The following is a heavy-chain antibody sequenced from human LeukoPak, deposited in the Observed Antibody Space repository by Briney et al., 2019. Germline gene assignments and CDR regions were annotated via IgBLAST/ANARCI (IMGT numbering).Heavy chain of an antibody. J-gene: IGHJ4*02. CDR3: ARAALTYYYGSSAYG. Sequence: GGSLCLSCAASGLTFSSYWMSWVRQAPGKGLEWVANIKQDGSERNYVESVKGRFTISRDNAKNSLYLQMNSLRAEDTAVYYCARAALTYYYGSSAYGWGQRDLVTVSS. V-gene: IGHV3-7*02. D-gene: IGHD3-22*01. CDR1: GLTFSSYW. CDR2: IKQDGSER.